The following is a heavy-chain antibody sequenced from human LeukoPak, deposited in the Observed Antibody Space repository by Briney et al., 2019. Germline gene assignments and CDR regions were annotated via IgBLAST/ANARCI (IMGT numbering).Heavy chain of an antibody. D-gene: IGHD1-26*01. Sequence: VASVKVSCKASGYTFTSYGISWLRQAPGQGLEWMGWISAYNGNTNYAQKLQGRVTMTTDTSTSTAYCELRSLISDDTAVYYCGRTLNVGVAAGGFDYWGQGTLVTVSS. CDR1: GYTFTSYG. V-gene: IGHV1-18*01. CDR3: GRTLNVGVAAGGFDY. J-gene: IGHJ4*02. CDR2: ISAYNGNT.